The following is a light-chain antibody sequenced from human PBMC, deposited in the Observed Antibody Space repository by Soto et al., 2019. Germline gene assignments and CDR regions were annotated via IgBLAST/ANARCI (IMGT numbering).Light chain of an antibody. CDR1: QSVSSY. V-gene: IGKV3-11*01. Sequence: EIVMTQSPATLSLSPGERATLSCRASQSVSSYLAWYQQKPGQAPRLLIYDASNRATGIPARFSGSGSGTDFTLTISSLEPEDFAVYYCQQRSNWPPITFGQGTNVDIK. CDR2: DAS. J-gene: IGKJ1*01. CDR3: QQRSNWPPIT.